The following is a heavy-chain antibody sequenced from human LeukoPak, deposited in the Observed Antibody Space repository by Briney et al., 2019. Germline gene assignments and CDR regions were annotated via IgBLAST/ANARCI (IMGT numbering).Heavy chain of an antibody. CDR3: ARGRLGVVDY. J-gene: IGHJ4*02. V-gene: IGHV4-34*01. Sequence: PSETLSLTCAVYGGSFSGYYWSWIRQPPGKGLEWIGEINRSGSTNYNPSLKSRVTISVDTSKNQFSLKLSSVTAADTAVYYCARGRLGVVDYWGQGTLVTVSS. CDR1: GGSFSGYY. CDR2: INRSGST. D-gene: IGHD7-27*01.